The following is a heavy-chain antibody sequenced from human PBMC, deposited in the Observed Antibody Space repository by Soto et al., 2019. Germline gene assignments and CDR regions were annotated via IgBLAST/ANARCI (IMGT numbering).Heavy chain of an antibody. V-gene: IGHV3-23*01. CDR3: AKAYYDSSGYYFNYYYYYGMDV. D-gene: IGHD3-22*01. J-gene: IGHJ6*02. CDR1: GFTFSSYS. Sequence: PGGSLRLSCAAAGFTFSSYSMSWVRQTTGKGLEWVSAISGSGGSTYYADSVKGRFTISRDNSKNTLYLQMNSLRAEDTAVYYCAKAYYDSSGYYFNYYYYYGMDVWGQGTTVTVSS. CDR2: ISGSGGST.